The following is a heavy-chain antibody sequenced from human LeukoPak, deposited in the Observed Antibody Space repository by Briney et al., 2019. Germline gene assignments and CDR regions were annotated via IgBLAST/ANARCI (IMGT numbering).Heavy chain of an antibody. CDR3: ARIHPPPRYCSGGSCSDT. CDR1: GGSISSYY. V-gene: IGHV4-59*01. D-gene: IGHD2-15*01. CDR2: IYYSGST. Sequence: PSETLSLTCTVSGGSISSYYWSWIRQPPGKGLEWIGYIYYSGSTNYNPSLKSRVTISVDTSKNQFSLKLSSVTAADTAVYYCARIHPPPRYCSGGSCSDTWGQGTLVTVSS. J-gene: IGHJ4*02.